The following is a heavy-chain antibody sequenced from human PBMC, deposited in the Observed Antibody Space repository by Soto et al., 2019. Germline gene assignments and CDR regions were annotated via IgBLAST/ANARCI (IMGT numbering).Heavy chain of an antibody. V-gene: IGHV4-39*01. J-gene: IGHJ4*02. CDR1: GGSISSSSYY. CDR2: IYYSGST. Sequence: SETLSLTCTVSGGSISSSSYYWGWIRQPPGKGLEWIGSIYYSGSTYYNPSLKSRVTISVDTSKNQFSLKLSSVTAADTAVYYCARHGVTAAGGTFDYWGQGTLVTVSS. CDR3: ARHGVTAAGGTFDY. D-gene: IGHD6-13*01.